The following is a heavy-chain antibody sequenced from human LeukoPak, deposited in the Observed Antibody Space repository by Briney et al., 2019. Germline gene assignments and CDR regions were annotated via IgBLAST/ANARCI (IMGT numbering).Heavy chain of an antibody. Sequence: GGSLRLSCAASGFPFSSYWMHWVRQVPGKGLLWVSRINSDGSATIYADSVRGRFTISRDNAKNSLYLQMNSLRAEDTAVYYCATGVVNRVDVWGQGTTVTVSS. CDR2: INSDGSAT. CDR3: ATGVVNRVDV. CDR1: GFPFSSYW. D-gene: IGHD3-3*01. V-gene: IGHV3-74*01. J-gene: IGHJ6*02.